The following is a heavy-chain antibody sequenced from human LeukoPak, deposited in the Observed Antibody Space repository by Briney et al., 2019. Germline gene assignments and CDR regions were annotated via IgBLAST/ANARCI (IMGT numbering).Heavy chain of an antibody. V-gene: IGHV3-74*01. CDR3: AKGTADYYDSSGPDY. J-gene: IGHJ4*02. CDR1: GFTFSSYW. Sequence: GGSLRLSCAASGFTFSSYWMHWVRQAPGKGLVWVSRINSDGSSTSYADSVKGRFTTSRDNAKNTLYLQMNSLRAEDTAVYYCAKGTADYYDSSGPDYWGQGTLVTVSS. CDR2: INSDGSST. D-gene: IGHD3-22*01.